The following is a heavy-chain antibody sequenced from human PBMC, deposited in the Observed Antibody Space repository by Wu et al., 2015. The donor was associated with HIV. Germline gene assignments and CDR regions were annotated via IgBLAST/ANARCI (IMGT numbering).Heavy chain of an antibody. CDR1: GGTFSSYA. J-gene: IGHJ5*02. V-gene: IGHV1-69*13. CDR2: IIPIFGTA. D-gene: IGHD3-10*01. CDR3: ARDARPVPITMVRGEGRWFDP. Sequence: QVQLVQSGAEVKKPGSSVKVSCKASGGTFSSYAISWVRQAPGQGLEWMGRIIPIFGTANYAQKFQGRVTITADESTSTAYMELSSLRSEDTAVYYCARDARPVPITMVRGEGRWFDPWGQGTLVTVSS.